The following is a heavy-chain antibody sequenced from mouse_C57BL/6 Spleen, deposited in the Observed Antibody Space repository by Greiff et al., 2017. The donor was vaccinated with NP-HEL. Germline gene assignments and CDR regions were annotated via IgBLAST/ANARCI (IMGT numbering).Heavy chain of an antibody. V-gene: IGHV1-26*01. CDR1: GYTFTDYY. D-gene: IGHD2-4*01. CDR2: INPNNGGT. J-gene: IGHJ4*01. Sequence: EVQLQQSGPELVKPGASVKISCKASGYTFTDYYMNWVKQSHGKSLEWIGDINPNNGGTSYNQKFKGKATLTVDKSSSTAYMELRSLTSEDSAVYYCARRGGYDYDVYYYAMDYWGQGTSVTVSS. CDR3: ARRGGYDYDVYYYAMDY.